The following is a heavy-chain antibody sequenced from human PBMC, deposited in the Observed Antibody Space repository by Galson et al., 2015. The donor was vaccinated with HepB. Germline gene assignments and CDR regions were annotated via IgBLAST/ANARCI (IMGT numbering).Heavy chain of an antibody. J-gene: IGHJ4*02. D-gene: IGHD1-26*01. CDR3: ARDAGLSVGAIGH. Sequence: SLRLSCAASGFTFSGYYMSWIRQAPGKGLEWVSYISTSGGTIYYGDSVKGRFTISRDNTKKSLYLQMNSLRAEDTAVYYCARDAGLSVGAIGHWGQGTLVTVSS. CDR1: GFTFSGYY. CDR2: ISTSGGTI. V-gene: IGHV3-11*04.